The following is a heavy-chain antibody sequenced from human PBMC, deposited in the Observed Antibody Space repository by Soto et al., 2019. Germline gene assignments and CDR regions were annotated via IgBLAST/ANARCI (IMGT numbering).Heavy chain of an antibody. CDR1: GFTFSGSA. J-gene: IGHJ4*02. CDR3: TRPYCSGGSCYSFG. V-gene: IGHV3-73*01. CDR2: IRSKANSYAT. D-gene: IGHD2-15*01. Sequence: EVQLVESGGGLVQPGGSLKLSCAASGFTFSGSAMHWVRQASGKGLEWVGRIRSKANSYATAYAASVKGRFTISRDDSKNTAYLQMNSLKTEDTAVYYCTRPYCSGGSCYSFGWGQGTLVTASS.